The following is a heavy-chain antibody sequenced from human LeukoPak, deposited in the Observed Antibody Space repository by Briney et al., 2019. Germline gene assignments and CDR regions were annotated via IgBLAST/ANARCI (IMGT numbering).Heavy chain of an antibody. Sequence: GESLKISCKGSGYSFTSYWIGWVRQMPGKGLEWMGIIYPGDSDTRYSPSFQGQVTISADKPISTAYLQWSSLKASDTAMYYSARQSGGDDVYFQHWGQGTLVTVSS. CDR1: GYSFTSYW. CDR3: ARQSGGDDVYFQH. V-gene: IGHV5-51*01. CDR2: IYPGDSDT. D-gene: IGHD2-21*02. J-gene: IGHJ1*01.